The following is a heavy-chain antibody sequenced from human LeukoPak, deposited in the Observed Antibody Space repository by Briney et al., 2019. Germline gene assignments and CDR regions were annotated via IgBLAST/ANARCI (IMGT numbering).Heavy chain of an antibody. V-gene: IGHV6-1*01. CDR1: GDSVSSNSVI. J-gene: IGHJ4*02. CDR3: ARDLHGSRGEFDY. D-gene: IGHD3-10*01. Sequence: SQTLSHTCDISGDSVSSNSVIWNWIRQSPSRGLEWLGRTYYKSKWYNDYATSVQSRITINSDTSRNQFSLQLNSVTPEDTAVYYCARDLHGSRGEFDYWGQGTLVTVSS. CDR2: TYYKSKWYN.